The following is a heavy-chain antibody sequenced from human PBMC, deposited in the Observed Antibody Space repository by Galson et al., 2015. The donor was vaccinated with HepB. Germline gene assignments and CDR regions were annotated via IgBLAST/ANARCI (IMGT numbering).Heavy chain of an antibody. J-gene: IGHJ5*02. CDR1: AYNFNTFW. D-gene: IGHD2-2*01. CDR3: ARRTYHIRQEFIWFDP. Sequence: QSGAEVKKPGESLKISCKGPAYNFNTFWIGWVRQMPGRGLEWVAIIHPEDSATRYSPSLQGQVTISADKSISTVYLQWSSLKASDTAIYYCARRTYHIRQEFIWFDPWGQGTLVTVSS. V-gene: IGHV5-51*03. CDR2: IHPEDSAT.